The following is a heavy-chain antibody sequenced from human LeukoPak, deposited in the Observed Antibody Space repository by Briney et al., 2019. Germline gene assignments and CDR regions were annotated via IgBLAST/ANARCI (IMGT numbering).Heavy chain of an antibody. D-gene: IGHD1-20*01. Sequence: GGSLRLSCAASGFTFSSYSMNWVRQAPGKGLEWVSSISSGSTYMYYADSVKGRFTISRDNAQNSLYLQMNSLRAEDTAVYYCARGRNWNLEGMDVWGQGTTVTVSS. J-gene: IGHJ6*02. CDR2: ISSGSTYM. V-gene: IGHV3-21*01. CDR3: ARGRNWNLEGMDV. CDR1: GFTFSSYS.